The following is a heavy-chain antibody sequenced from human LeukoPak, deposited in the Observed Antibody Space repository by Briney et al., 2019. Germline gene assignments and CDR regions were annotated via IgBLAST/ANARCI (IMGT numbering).Heavy chain of an antibody. V-gene: IGHV3-21*04. J-gene: IGHJ3*01. Sequence: KAGGSLRLSCAASGFTFSSYSMNWVRQAPGKGLEWVSSIGSSSSYIYYADSVKGRFTISRDNAKNSLFLQMNSLRADDTAVYYCTRDRIYCSGNTCAPLWGQGTMVTVSS. CDR3: TRDRIYCSGNTCAPL. CDR2: IGSSSSYI. D-gene: IGHD2-15*01. CDR1: GFTFSSYS.